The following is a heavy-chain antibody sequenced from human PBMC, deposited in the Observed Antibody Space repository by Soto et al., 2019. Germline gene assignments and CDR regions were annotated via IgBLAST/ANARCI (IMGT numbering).Heavy chain of an antibody. V-gene: IGHV1-18*01. CDR2: ISAYTDNP. D-gene: IGHD2-2*01. CDR1: GFTFANYG. J-gene: IGHJ5*02. Sequence: ASVKVSCKASGFTFANYGVTWVRQAPGQGLEWMGWISAYTDNPNYAQKFQGRVTMTIGTSTSTAYMDLRSLTSDDTALYFCARVVPGAEAWFAPLGQRTLVAVCS. CDR3: ARVVPGAEAWFAP.